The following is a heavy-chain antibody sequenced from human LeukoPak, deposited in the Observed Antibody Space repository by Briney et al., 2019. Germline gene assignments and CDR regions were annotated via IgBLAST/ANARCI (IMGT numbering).Heavy chain of an antibody. CDR1: GFTFDDYG. J-gene: IGHJ3*02. CDR3: AKDRGSWLVAFDI. D-gene: IGHD6-13*01. CDR2: ISWNSGGI. V-gene: IGHV3-9*01. Sequence: GGSLRLSCAASGFTFDDYGMHWVRQAPGKGLEWVSGISWNSGGIGYADSMKGRFTISRDNAKNSLYLQMNSLRAEDTALYYCAKDRGSWLVAFDIWGQGTMVTVSS.